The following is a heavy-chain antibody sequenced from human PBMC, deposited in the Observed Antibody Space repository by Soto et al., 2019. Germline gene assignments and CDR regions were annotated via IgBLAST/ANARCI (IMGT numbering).Heavy chain of an antibody. Sequence: QVQLVQSGAEVKNPGASVTVSCRASGYTFTSYYIHWVRQAPGQGLEWMAIINPNDGSTNYAQRFQGRVTVTRDTSTSIVYMELSSLRSEDTAVYYCSRGLGSGDYWGQGTLVTVSS. J-gene: IGHJ4*02. CDR3: SRGLGSGDY. CDR2: INPNDGST. D-gene: IGHD3-10*01. V-gene: IGHV1-46*03. CDR1: GYTFTSYY.